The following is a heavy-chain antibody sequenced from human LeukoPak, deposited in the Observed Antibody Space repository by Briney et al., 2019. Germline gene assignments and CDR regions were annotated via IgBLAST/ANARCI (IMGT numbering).Heavy chain of an antibody. Sequence: SETLSLTCTVSGGSISSYYWSWIRQPAGKGLEWIGRIYTSGSTNYNPSLKSRVTMSVDTSKNQFSLKLSSVTAADTAVYYCASYYYDSSGYYWEGSFQHWGQSTLVTVSS. D-gene: IGHD3-22*01. CDR2: IYTSGST. CDR3: ASYYYDSSGYYWEGSFQH. V-gene: IGHV4-4*07. J-gene: IGHJ1*01. CDR1: GGSISSYY.